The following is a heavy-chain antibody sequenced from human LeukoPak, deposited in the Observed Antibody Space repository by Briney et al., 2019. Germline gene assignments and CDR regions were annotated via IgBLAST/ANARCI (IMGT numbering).Heavy chain of an antibody. D-gene: IGHD2-21*02. J-gene: IGHJ4*02. Sequence: PGGSLRLSCAASGFTFSNYAMSWVRQSPGKGLEWVSSISGSDGSTFYADSVKGRFTISRDNSKNTLYVQMNSLRAEDTAVYFCAKRTPGGDCGQIDYWGQGTLVTVSS. V-gene: IGHV3-23*01. CDR2: ISGSDGST. CDR1: GFTFSNYA. CDR3: AKRTPGGDCGQIDY.